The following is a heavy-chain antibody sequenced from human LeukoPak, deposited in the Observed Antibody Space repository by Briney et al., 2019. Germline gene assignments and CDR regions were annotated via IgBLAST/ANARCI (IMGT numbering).Heavy chain of an antibody. CDR1: GFTFSSYS. V-gene: IGHV3-48*01. J-gene: IGHJ6*03. D-gene: IGHD2-21*01. Sequence: GGSLRLSCAASGFTFSSYSMNWVRQAPGKGLEWVSYISSSSSTIYYADSVKGRFTISRDNAKNSLYLQMNSLRAEDTAVYYCARGNCGGDCYFPYYYYYMDVWGKGTTVTVSS. CDR2: ISSSSSTI. CDR3: ARGNCGGDCYFPYYYYYMDV.